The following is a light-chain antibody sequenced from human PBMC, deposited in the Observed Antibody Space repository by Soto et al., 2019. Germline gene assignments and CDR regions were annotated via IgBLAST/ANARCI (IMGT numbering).Light chain of an antibody. CDR3: CSYAGSYTLYA. Sequence: QSALTQPRSVSGSPGQSVTISCTGTSSDVGGYNYVSWYQQHPGKAPKRMIYDVSKRPSGVPDRFSGSKSGNTASLTISGHPAEDQAAYYCCSYAGSYTLYAYGT. J-gene: IGLJ1*01. CDR2: DVS. CDR1: SSDVGGYNY. V-gene: IGLV2-11*01.